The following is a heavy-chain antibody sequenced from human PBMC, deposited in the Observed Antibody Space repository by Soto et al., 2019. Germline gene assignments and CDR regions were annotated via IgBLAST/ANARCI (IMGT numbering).Heavy chain of an antibody. Sequence: SETLSLTCTVSGGSISSSSYYWGWIRQPPGKGLEWIGSIYYSGSTYYNPSLKSRVTISVDTSKNQFSLKLGSVTAADTAVYYCARRGYSSSSYYFDYWGQGTLVTVSS. V-gene: IGHV4-39*01. CDR3: ARRGYSSSSYYFDY. D-gene: IGHD6-6*01. CDR2: IYYSGST. CDR1: GGSISSSSYY. J-gene: IGHJ4*02.